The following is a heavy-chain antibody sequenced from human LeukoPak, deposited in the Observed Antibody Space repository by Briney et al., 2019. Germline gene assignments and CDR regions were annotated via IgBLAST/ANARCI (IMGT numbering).Heavy chain of an antibody. CDR2: IYYSGTA. CDR3: ARVNTEGSADY. CDR1: GGSISSHY. J-gene: IGHJ4*02. V-gene: IGHV4-59*11. D-gene: IGHD6-19*01. Sequence: SETLSLTCTVSGGSISSHYWSWIRQPPGKGLEWIGFIYYSGTANYNPSLKSRVTISVDTSKNQFSLKLTSVTAADTAVYYCARVNTEGSADYWGQGTLVTVSS.